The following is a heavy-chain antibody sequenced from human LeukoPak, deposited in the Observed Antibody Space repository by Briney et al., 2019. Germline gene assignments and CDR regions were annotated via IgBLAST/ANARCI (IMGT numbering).Heavy chain of an antibody. D-gene: IGHD3-22*01. CDR2: IIPIFGTA. CDR3: ARSTYYYDSSGYSGPFYYYYGMDV. J-gene: IGHJ6*02. Sequence: GASVKVSCKASGGTFISYAISWVRQAPGQGLEWMGGIIPIFGTANYAQKFQGRVTITADESTSTAYMELSSLRSEDTAVYYCARSTYYYDSSGYSGPFYYYYGMDVWGQGTTVTVSS. V-gene: IGHV1-69*13. CDR1: GGTFISYA.